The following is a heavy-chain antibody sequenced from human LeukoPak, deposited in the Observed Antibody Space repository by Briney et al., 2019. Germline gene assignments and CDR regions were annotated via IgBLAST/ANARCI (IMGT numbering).Heavy chain of an antibody. CDR1: GGSISSSSYY. CDR3: ARALLWFGEFRAPDY. CDR2: IYYSGST. J-gene: IGHJ4*02. V-gene: IGHV4-39*07. D-gene: IGHD3-10*01. Sequence: SETLSLTCAVSGGSISSSSYYWGWIRQPPGKGLEWIGSIYYSGSTYYNPSLKSRVTISVDTSKNQFSLKLSSVTAADTAVYYCARALLWFGEFRAPDYWGQGTLVTVSS.